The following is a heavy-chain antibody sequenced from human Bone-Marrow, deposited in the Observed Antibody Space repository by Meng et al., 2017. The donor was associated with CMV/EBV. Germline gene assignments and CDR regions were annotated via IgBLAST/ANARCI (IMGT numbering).Heavy chain of an antibody. CDR2: ISAYNGHT. D-gene: IGHD6-19*01. Sequence: ASVKVSCKASGFRFTSYGFSWVRQAPGQGLEWLGWISAYNGHTKYAQKIKGRVTLTTDTSTSTAYMELRGLRSDDTAVYYCARGPVAVAGIVDYWGQGTLVTVSS. CDR3: ARGPVAVAGIVDY. CDR1: GFRFTSYG. V-gene: IGHV1-18*01. J-gene: IGHJ4*02.